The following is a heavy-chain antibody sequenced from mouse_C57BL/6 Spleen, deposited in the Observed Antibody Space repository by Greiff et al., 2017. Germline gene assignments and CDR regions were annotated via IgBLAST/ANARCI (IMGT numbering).Heavy chain of an antibody. CDR1: GYTFTDYN. D-gene: IGHD4-1*01. J-gene: IGHJ4*01. Sequence: EVKLMESGPELVKPGASVKMSCKASGYTFTDYNMHWVKQSHGKSLEWIGYINPNNGGTSYNQKFKGKATLTVNKSSSTAYMERRSLTSEDSAVYYCASGILGAMDYWGQGTSVTVSS. CDR3: ASGILGAMDY. CDR2: INPNNGGT. V-gene: IGHV1-22*01.